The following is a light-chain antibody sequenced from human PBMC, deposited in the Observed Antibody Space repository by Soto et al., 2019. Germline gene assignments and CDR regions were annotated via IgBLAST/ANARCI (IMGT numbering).Light chain of an antibody. V-gene: IGKV3-11*01. CDR2: DAS. J-gene: IGKJ3*01. CDR3: QQRSNWPPT. Sequence: EIVMTQSPGTLSVSPGERATLSCRAGQGVTTNFAWYQQKSGQSPRLLIYDASNRATGIPARFSGSGSGTDFTLTISSLEPEDFAVYYCQQRSNWPPTFGPGTKVDIK. CDR1: QGVTTN.